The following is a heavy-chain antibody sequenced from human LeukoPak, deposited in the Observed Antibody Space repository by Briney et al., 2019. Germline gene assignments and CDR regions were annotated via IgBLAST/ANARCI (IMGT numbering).Heavy chain of an antibody. D-gene: IGHD3-10*01. CDR3: ARSVVRGGLDAFDI. Sequence: SETLSLTCTVSGGSISSYYWSWIRQPPGKGLEWIGYIYHSGNINYSPSLKSRVTISVDTSKNQFSLRLSSVTTADTALYYCARSVVRGGLDAFDIWGQGTMVTVSS. V-gene: IGHV4-59*01. J-gene: IGHJ3*02. CDR1: GGSISSYY. CDR2: IYHSGNI.